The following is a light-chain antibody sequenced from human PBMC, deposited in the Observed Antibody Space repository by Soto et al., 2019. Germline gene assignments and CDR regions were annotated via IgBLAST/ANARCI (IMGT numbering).Light chain of an antibody. CDR1: SSDVGGYNY. J-gene: IGLJ1*01. CDR2: DVS. Sequence: QSVLTQPASLSGSPGQSSTISCTGTSSDVGGYNYVSWYQQRPGKAPKLMIYDVSNRPSGVSNRFSGSKSGNTASLTISGLQAEDEADYYCSSYTSSSTYVFGTGTKVTVL. CDR3: SSYTSSSTYV. V-gene: IGLV2-14*01.